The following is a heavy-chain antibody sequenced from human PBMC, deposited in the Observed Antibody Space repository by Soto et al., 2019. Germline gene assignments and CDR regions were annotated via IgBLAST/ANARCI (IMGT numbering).Heavy chain of an antibody. CDR1: GFSFSAFS. V-gene: IGHV3-48*01. J-gene: IGHJ6*02. Sequence: PGGSLRLSCVSSGFSFSAFSMNWVRQAPGKGLEWVSYISSSSSTIYYADSVKGRLTISRDNAKNSLFLQMNSLRAEDTAVYYCAKDRGQVRRYFGDVMDVWGQGTTVTVSS. CDR2: ISSSSSTI. D-gene: IGHD3-9*01. CDR3: AKDRGQVRRYFGDVMDV.